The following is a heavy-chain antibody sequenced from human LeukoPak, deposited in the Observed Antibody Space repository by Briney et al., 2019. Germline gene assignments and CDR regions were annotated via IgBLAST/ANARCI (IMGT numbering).Heavy chain of an antibody. CDR1: GYTFTGYY. D-gene: IGHD2-2*01. CDR2: INPNGGGT. CDR3: ARDQCSSTSCWIFDY. Sequence: ASVKVSCKASGYTFTGYYMHWVRQAPGQGLEWMGWINPNGGGTNSAQRFQGRVTMTRDTSISTAYMELSRLTSDDTAVYYCARDQCSSTSCWIFDYWGQGTLITVSS. J-gene: IGHJ4*02. V-gene: IGHV1-2*02.